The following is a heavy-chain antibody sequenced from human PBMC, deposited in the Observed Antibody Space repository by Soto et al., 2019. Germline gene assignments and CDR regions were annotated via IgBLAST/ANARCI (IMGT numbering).Heavy chain of an antibody. CDR2: IYYSGST. D-gene: IGHD5-18*01. J-gene: IGHJ4*02. Sequence: SETLSLTCTVSGGSISSYYWSWIRQPPGKGLEWIGYIYYSGSTNYNPSLKSRVTISVDTSKNQFSLKLSSVTAADTAVYYCASGHVDTAMALDYWGQGTLVTVSS. CDR1: GGSISSYY. CDR3: ASGHVDTAMALDY. V-gene: IGHV4-59*01.